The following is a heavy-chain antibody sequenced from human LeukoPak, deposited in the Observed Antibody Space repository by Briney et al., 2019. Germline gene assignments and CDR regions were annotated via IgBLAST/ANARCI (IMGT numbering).Heavy chain of an antibody. CDR2: ISGSGGST. Sequence: GGSLRLSCAASGFTFSSYAMCWVRQAPGKGLEWVSAISGSGGSTYYADSVKGRFTISRDNSKNTLYLQMNSLRAEDTAVYYCGRVGSLGYCSGGSCYYFDYWGQGTLVTVSS. V-gene: IGHV3-23*01. J-gene: IGHJ4*02. CDR1: GFTFSSYA. D-gene: IGHD2-15*01. CDR3: GRVGSLGYCSGGSCYYFDY.